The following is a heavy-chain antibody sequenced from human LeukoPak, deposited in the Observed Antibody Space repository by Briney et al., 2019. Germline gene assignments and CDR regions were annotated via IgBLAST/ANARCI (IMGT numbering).Heavy chain of an antibody. Sequence: GGSLRLSCAASGFTFSTYAMHWVRQAPGKGLEWVATISHDGNYKYHADSVKGRFTISRDNSKNTLYLQMNSLRTDDATLYYCARVPPNSGWYVDYWGQGALVTVSS. CDR2: ISHDGNYK. D-gene: IGHD6-19*01. J-gene: IGHJ4*02. V-gene: IGHV3-30*04. CDR3: ARVPPNSGWYVDY. CDR1: GFTFSTYA.